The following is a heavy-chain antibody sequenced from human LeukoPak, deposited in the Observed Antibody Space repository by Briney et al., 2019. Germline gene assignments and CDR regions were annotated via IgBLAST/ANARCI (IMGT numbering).Heavy chain of an antibody. J-gene: IGHJ4*02. CDR2: ISYEDGSNK. CDR3: AKDASTVTLHADY. D-gene: IGHD4-17*01. CDR1: GFTFRSFV. V-gene: IGHV3-30*04. Sequence: GRSLRLSCAASGFTFRSFVMHWVRQAPGKGLEWVAAISYEDGSNKYYADSVKGRFTISRDNSKNTLYLQMNSLRAEDTAVYYCAKDASTVTLHADYWGQGTLVTVSS.